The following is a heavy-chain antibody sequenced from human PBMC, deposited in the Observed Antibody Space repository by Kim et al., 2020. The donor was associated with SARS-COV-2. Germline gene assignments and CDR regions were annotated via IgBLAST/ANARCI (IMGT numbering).Heavy chain of an antibody. CDR3: ARGGGYCGGDCYGIDY. J-gene: IGHJ4*02. CDR1: GFTFSSYT. V-gene: IGHV3-21*01. D-gene: IGHD2-21*02. Sequence: GGSLRLSCAASGFTFSSYTMIWVRQAPGKGLEWVSSISSSSSYIYNADSLKGRFTISRDNTKNSLYLQMNSLRAEDTAVYYCARGGGYCGGDCYGIDYWGQGTLVTVSS. CDR2: ISSSSSYI.